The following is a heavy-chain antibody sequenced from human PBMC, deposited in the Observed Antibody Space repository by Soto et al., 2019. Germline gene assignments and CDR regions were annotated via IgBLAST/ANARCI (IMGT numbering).Heavy chain of an antibody. J-gene: IGHJ4*02. CDR2: INPNSGGT. D-gene: IGHD1-26*01. V-gene: IGHV1-2*02. Sequence: ASVQVTCKASGYTFSGYYMHWVRQAPGQGLEWMGWINPNSGGTNYAQKFQGRVTMTRDTSISTAYMELSRLRSDDTAVYYCARGRVGATGLAYWGQGTLVTVAS. CDR1: GYTFSGYY. CDR3: ARGRVGATGLAY.